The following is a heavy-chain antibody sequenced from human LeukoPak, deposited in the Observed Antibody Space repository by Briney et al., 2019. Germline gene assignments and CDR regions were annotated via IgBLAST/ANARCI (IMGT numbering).Heavy chain of an antibody. V-gene: IGHV1-69*05. J-gene: IGHJ3*02. D-gene: IGHD3-3*01. CDR2: IIPIFGTA. CDR1: GGTFSSYA. Sequence: ASVKVSCKASGGTFSSYAISWVRQAPGQGLEWMGGIIPIFGTANYAQKFQGRATITTDESTSTAYMELSSLRSEDTAVYYCAVVSIFGVVIITADAFDIWGQGTMVTVSS. CDR3: AVVSIFGVVIITADAFDI.